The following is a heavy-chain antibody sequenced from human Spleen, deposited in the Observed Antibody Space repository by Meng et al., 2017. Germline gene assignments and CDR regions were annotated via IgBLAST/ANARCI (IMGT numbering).Heavy chain of an antibody. CDR3: ASVSGSYREFDY. D-gene: IGHD6-19*01. CDR2: ISWNSGSI. V-gene: IGHV3-9*01. Sequence: VRVVESGGDLVPPGRSLSLSWSASGFPFGDYAMHWVRQAPGKGLEWVSGISWNSGSIDYADSVKGRFTISRDNAKNTLYLQMKSLRAEDTTVYYCASVSGSYREFDYWGQGTLVTVSS. J-gene: IGHJ4*02. CDR1: GFPFGDYA.